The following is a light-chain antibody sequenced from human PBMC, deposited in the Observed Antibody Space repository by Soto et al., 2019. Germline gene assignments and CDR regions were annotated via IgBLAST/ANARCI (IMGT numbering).Light chain of an antibody. J-gene: IGKJ1*01. V-gene: IGKV3-20*01. CDR2: GAS. CDR1: QSVSSSY. Sequence: EIVLTQSPVTLALSPVERSTLSCTASQSVSSSYLAWYQQKPGQAPRLLIYGASTRATGIPARFSGSGSGTEFTLTISRLEPEDFAVYYCQQYGSSGTFGQGAKVDIK. CDR3: QQYGSSGT.